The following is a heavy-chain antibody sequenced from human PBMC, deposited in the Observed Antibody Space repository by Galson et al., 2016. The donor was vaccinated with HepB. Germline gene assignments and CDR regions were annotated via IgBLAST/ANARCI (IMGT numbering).Heavy chain of an antibody. CDR2: IDGGGST. D-gene: IGHD1-26*01. V-gene: IGHV3-53*01. J-gene: IGHJ3*02. Sequence: LRLSCAASGFTVSSKYMSWVRQAPGKGLEWVSVIDGGGSTYYADSVKGRFTISRDNVKNSLYLQMNSLRAEDTALYYCARDRTYSGSYLDAFDIWGQGTMVTVSP. CDR1: GFTVSSKY. CDR3: ARDRTYSGSYLDAFDI.